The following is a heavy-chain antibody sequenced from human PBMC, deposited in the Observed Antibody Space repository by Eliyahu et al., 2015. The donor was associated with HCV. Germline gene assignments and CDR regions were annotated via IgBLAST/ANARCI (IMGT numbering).Heavy chain of an antibody. CDR1: GFSVTNNY. Sequence: EVQLVESGGXLVQPGGXLRLSCAASGFSVTNNYMSWVRQAPGKGLEWVSTXYSGGRTYYADSVKGRFTISRDNSKNTVYLQMNSLRAEDTAVYYCARGVYYDTTGPMDWWGQGTLVTVSS. V-gene: IGHV3-66*02. D-gene: IGHD3-22*01. J-gene: IGHJ4*02. CDR3: ARGVYYDTTGPMDW. CDR2: XYSGGRT.